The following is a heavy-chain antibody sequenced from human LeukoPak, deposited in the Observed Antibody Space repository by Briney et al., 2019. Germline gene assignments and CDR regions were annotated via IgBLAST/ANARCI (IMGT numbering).Heavy chain of an antibody. CDR2: IYSSGST. V-gene: IGHV4-61*09. J-gene: IGHJ5*02. CDR1: GGSITSGVYY. Sequence: SETLSLTCTVSGGSITSGVYYWSWIRQSAGKGLEWIGHIYSSGSTNYNPSLKSRVSISRDTSKNQFSLRLSSVTAADTAIYYCARDLYKVRGNNGFDPWGQGTQVTVSS. D-gene: IGHD3-10*02. CDR3: ARDLYKVRGNNGFDP.